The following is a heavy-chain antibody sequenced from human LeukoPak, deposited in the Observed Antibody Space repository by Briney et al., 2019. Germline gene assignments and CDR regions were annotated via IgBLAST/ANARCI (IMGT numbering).Heavy chain of an antibody. Sequence: GGSLRLSCAASGFTFSSYAIHWVRQAPGKGLEWVAFISYDGSIIYYADSVKGRFTNSRDNSKNTLYLQMNSLRAEDTAVYYCARARILNSGSPDYWGQGTLVTVSS. CDR2: ISYDGSII. D-gene: IGHD1-26*01. CDR3: ARARILNSGSPDY. CDR1: GFTFSSYA. V-gene: IGHV3-30*04. J-gene: IGHJ4*02.